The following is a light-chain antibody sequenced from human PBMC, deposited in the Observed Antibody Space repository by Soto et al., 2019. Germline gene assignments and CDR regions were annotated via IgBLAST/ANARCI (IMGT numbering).Light chain of an antibody. CDR2: WAS. CDR1: QSVLYSSNNKNY. J-gene: IGKJ2*01. V-gene: IGKV4-1*01. CDR3: QQYYSTPYT. Sequence: DIVMTQSPDSLAVSLGERATINCKSSQSVLYSSNNKNYLSWYQQKPGQPPKLLIYWASTRESVVPDRFSGSGSGPEFTLTISSLQAEDVAVYYCQQYYSTPYTFGRGTKLEIK.